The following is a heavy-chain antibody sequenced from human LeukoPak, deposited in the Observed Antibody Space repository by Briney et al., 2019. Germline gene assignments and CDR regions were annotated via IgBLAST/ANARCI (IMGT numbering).Heavy chain of an antibody. D-gene: IGHD2-15*01. Sequence: PSETLSLTCTVSGGSISSSNYYWGWIRQPPGKGLEWIGSIYYSWSTHYNPSLKSRVTISVDTSKNQFSLKLSSVTAADTAVYYCARNESVVVVAPATLRYNYFDPWGQGTLVTVSS. CDR3: ARNESVVVVAPATLRYNYFDP. V-gene: IGHV4-39*01. CDR1: GGSISSSNYY. CDR2: IYYSWST. J-gene: IGHJ5*02.